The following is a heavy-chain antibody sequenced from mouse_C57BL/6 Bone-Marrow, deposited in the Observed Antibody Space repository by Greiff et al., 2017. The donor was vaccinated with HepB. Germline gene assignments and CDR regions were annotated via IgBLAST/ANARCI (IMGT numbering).Heavy chain of an antibody. CDR1: GYTFTSYW. Sequence: VQLQQPGAELVMPGASVKLSCKASGYTFTSYWMHWVKQRPGQGLEWIGEIDPSDSYTNYNQKFKGKSTLAVDKSSSTAYMQLSSLTSEDSAVYYCARVDGDYYAMDYWGQGTSVTVSS. CDR3: ARVDGDYYAMDY. CDR2: IDPSDSYT. J-gene: IGHJ4*01. V-gene: IGHV1-69*01.